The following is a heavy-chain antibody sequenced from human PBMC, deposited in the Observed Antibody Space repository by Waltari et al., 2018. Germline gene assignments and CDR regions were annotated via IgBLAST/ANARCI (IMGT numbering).Heavy chain of an antibody. Sequence: EVQLVESGGGLVQPGGSLRLSCVASGFTFSSYWMHWVRQALGKGLVWVSRINNDGTSTSCADSVKGRFTISRDNAKNTLYLQMNSLRAEDTAVYYCTRAGYYRFDYWGQGTLATVSS. CDR2: INNDGTST. D-gene: IGHD3-9*01. J-gene: IGHJ4*02. CDR1: GFTFSSYW. CDR3: TRAGYYRFDY. V-gene: IGHV3-74*01.